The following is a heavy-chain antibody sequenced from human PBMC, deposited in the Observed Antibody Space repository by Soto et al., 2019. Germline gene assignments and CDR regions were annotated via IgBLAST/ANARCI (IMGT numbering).Heavy chain of an antibody. CDR2: RYYSGRT. D-gene: IGHD6-6*01. J-gene: IGHJ1*01. CDR1: GGPITSGSYY. V-gene: IGHV4-39*01. Sequence: QLQLQESGPGLVKPSETLSLTCTVSGGPITSGSYYWGWIRQPPGKGLEWIGSRYYSGRTCYEPSLRSRVSISIDTSRNQFSLKVNSVTAADTAVYYCARQASEGYSSSPFRFWGQGTLVTVSS. CDR3: ARQASEGYSSSPFRF.